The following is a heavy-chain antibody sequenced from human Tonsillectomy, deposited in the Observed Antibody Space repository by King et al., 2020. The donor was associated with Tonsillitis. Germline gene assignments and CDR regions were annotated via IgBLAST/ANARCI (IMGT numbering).Heavy chain of an antibody. V-gene: IGHV3-23*03. J-gene: IGHJ4*02. D-gene: IGHD2-21*01. CDR1: GFTFSSYG. CDR3: ARHGSAYSVDY. CDR2: IHANTGIT. Sequence: QLVQSGGGLVQPGGSLRLSCEASGFTFSSYGMSWVRRAPGKGLEWVSLIHANTGITSYADSVRGRFTISRANSKNTLDLQMNSLRADDTAVYYCARHGSAYSVDYWGQGTLVTVSS.